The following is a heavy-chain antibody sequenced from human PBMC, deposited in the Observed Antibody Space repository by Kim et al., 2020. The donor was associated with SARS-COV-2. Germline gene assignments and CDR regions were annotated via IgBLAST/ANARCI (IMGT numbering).Heavy chain of an antibody. CDR3: ARDGSGSYGDYYYYYGMDV. D-gene: IGHD3-10*01. J-gene: IGHJ6*02. CDR2: INQDGSEK. CDR1: GFTFSSYC. Sequence: GGSLRLSCAASGFTFSSYCMSWVRQAPGKGLEWVANINQDGSEKYYVDSVKGRFTISRDNAKNSLYLQMNSLRAEDTAVYYCARDGSGSYGDYYYYYGMDVWGQGTTVTVSS. V-gene: IGHV3-7*01.